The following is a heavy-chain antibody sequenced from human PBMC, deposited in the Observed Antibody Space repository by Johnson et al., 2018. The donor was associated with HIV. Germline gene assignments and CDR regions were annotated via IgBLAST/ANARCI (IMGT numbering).Heavy chain of an antibody. CDR2: IYSGGTT. CDR3: AKDVGDVYKRWGAFDF. V-gene: IGHV3-66*02. CDR1: GFTVSNNY. Sequence: VQLVESGGGVVWPGGSLRLSCAASGFTVSNNYMNWVRQAPGKGLEWVSVIYSGGTTYYADSVKGRFTISRDNSKNTLYLQMNSLRGEDTAVYYCAKDVGDVYKRWGAFDFWGQGTMVTVSS. D-gene: IGHD5-24*01. J-gene: IGHJ3*01.